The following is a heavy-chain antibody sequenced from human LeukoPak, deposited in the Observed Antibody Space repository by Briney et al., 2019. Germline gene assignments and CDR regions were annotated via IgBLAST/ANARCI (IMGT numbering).Heavy chain of an antibody. CDR1: GFIFSNHW. V-gene: IGHV3-74*01. J-gene: IGHJ4*02. CDR2: INGDGSST. CDR3: VVHSATSCY. D-gene: IGHD1-26*01. Sequence: GGSLRLSCAASGFIFSNHWMHWVRQAPGKGLVWVARINGDGSSTKYADSVKGRFTISRDNAKNTLYLQMNSLRVEDTAVYYCVVHSATSCYWGQGTLATVSS.